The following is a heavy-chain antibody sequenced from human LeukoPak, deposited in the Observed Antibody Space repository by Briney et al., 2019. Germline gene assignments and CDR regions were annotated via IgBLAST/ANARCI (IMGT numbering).Heavy chain of an antibody. J-gene: IGHJ4*02. V-gene: IGHV3-9*01. CDR1: GFTFDDYA. D-gene: IGHD4-11*01. Sequence: PGGSLRLSCAASGFTFDDYAMHWVRQAPGKGLEWVSGISWNSGSIGYADSVKGRFTISRDNAKNSLYLQMNSLRAEDTALYYCAKGDYRYYFDYWGQGTLVTVSS. CDR2: ISWNSGSI. CDR3: AKGDYRYYFDY.